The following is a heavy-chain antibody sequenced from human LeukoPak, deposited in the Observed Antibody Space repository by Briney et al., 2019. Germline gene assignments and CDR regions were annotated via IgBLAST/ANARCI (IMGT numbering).Heavy chain of an antibody. Sequence: GGSLRLSCLTSGFTFRDYGLGWVRQAPGMGLEWVGFTRSKIYGGAPEYAASVRGRFSVSRDDSESVAYLQMNNLKSEDTGVYYCARGQTVPGAKYYFDFWSPGTLFTVSS. CDR3: ARGQTVPGAKYYFDF. CDR1: GFTFRDYG. J-gene: IGHJ4*02. CDR2: TRSKIYGGAP. D-gene: IGHD2/OR15-2a*01. V-gene: IGHV3-49*04.